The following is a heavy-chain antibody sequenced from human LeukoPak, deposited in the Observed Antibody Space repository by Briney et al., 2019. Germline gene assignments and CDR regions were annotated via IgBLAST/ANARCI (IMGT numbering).Heavy chain of an antibody. D-gene: IGHD2-2*01. V-gene: IGHV3-73*01. CDR2: IRSKANSYAT. Sequence: GESLTLSCAASGFTFSDSAMHWVRQASGKGLERVGRIRSKANSYATAYGASVKGRFTISRDESKNTAYLQMNSLKTEDTAVYFCTRRAGGRSSSSCYDYWGQGILVTVSS. J-gene: IGHJ4*02. CDR3: TRRAGGRSSSSCYDY. CDR1: GFTFSDSA.